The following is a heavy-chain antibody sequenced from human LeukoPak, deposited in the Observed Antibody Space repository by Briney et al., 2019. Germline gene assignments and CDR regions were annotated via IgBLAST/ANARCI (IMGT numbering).Heavy chain of an antibody. J-gene: IGHJ4*02. D-gene: IGHD3-16*01. V-gene: IGHV4-4*09. Sequence: SETLSLTCTVSGGSISSYYWSWIRQPPGKGLEWIGYIYTSGSTNYNPSLKSRVTISVDPSKNQFSLKLSSVTAADTAVYFCARHRVGVNFDYWGQGTLVTVSS. CDR1: GGSISSYY. CDR3: ARHRVGVNFDY. CDR2: IYTSGST.